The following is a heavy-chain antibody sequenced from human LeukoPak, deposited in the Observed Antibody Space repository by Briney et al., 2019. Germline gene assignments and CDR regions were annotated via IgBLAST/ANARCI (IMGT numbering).Heavy chain of an antibody. CDR3: ARVGGRFGEYHFDS. J-gene: IGHJ4*02. D-gene: IGHD3-10*01. CDR2: IYTTGKT. V-gene: IGHV4-61*09. Sequence: SETLSLTCTVSAGSITSGSYYWSWIRQPAGKGLEWIGHIYTTGKTHYNPSLKSRLTVSVDTSKNQFSLKLSSVTAADTAIYYCARVGGRFGEYHFDSWGQGTLVTVSS. CDR1: AGSITSGSYY.